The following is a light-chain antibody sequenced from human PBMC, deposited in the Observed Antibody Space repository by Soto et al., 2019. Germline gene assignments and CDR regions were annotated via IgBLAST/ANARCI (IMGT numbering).Light chain of an antibody. CDR3: SSYTSSGTLV. Sequence: QSALTQPASVSGSPGQSITVSCTGTSSDLGGYNYVSWYQHHPGKAPKLMIYEVSNRPSGVSNRFSGSKSGNTASLAISGRQAEDEADYYCSSYTSSGTLVFGTGTKLTVL. J-gene: IGLJ1*01. CDR1: SSDLGGYNY. V-gene: IGLV2-14*01. CDR2: EVS.